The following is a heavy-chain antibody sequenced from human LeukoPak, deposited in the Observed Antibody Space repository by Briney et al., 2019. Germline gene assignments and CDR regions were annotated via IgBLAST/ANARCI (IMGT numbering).Heavy chain of an antibody. Sequence: SETLSLTCTVSGGSISSYYWSWIRQPSGKGLEWIGYIYYSGSTNYNPSLKRQVTISVDTSKNQFSLKLSSVTAADTAVYCCARARGYYDSSGYYPNWFDPWGQGTLVTVSS. D-gene: IGHD3-22*01. J-gene: IGHJ5*02. CDR3: ARARGYYDSSGYYPNWFDP. V-gene: IGHV4-59*01. CDR1: GGSISSYY. CDR2: IYYSGST.